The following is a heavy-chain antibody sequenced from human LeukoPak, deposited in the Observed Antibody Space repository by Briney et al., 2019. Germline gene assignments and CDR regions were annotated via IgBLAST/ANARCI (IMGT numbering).Heavy chain of an antibody. CDR2: IRYDGSNK. CDR3: ARTVSGWELVFDY. J-gene: IGHJ4*02. V-gene: IGHV3-30*02. Sequence: GGTLRLSCAASGFTFSSYGMHWVRQAPGKGLEWVAFIRYDGSNKYYADSVKGRFTISRDNSKNTLYLQMNSLRAEDTAVYYCARTVSGWELVFDYWGQGTLVTVSS. CDR1: GFTFSSYG. D-gene: IGHD1-26*01.